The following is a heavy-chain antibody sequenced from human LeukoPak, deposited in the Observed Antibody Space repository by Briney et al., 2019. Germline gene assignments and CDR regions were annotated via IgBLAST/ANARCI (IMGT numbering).Heavy chain of an antibody. J-gene: IGHJ3*02. Sequence: PSETLSLTCTVSGGSISSYYWSCIRQPPGKGLEWIGYIYYSGSTNYNPSPKSRVTISVDTSKNQFSLKLSSVTAADTAVYYCARVALLYYYDSSGYDAFDIWGQGTMVTVSS. CDR3: ARVALLYYYDSSGYDAFDI. CDR2: IYYSGST. CDR1: GGSISSYY. V-gene: IGHV4-59*12. D-gene: IGHD3-22*01.